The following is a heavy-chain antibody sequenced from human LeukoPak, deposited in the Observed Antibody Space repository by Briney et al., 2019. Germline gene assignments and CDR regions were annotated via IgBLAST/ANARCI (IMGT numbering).Heavy chain of an antibody. CDR3: ARDPPITTDYGLDV. CDR1: GFTVSHNY. D-gene: IGHD4-11*01. V-gene: IGHV3-66*02. Sequence: GGSLRLSCAASGFTVSHNYMSWVRQAPGKGLQWVSFIYTGGDTYYTDSVKGRFTVSRDDSKNTVYIQMNSLRVEDTAVYYCARDPPITTDYGLDVWGQGTTVTVSS. J-gene: IGHJ6*02. CDR2: IYTGGDT.